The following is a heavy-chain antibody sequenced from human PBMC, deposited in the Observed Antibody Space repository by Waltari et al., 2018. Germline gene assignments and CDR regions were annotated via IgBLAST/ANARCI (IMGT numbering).Heavy chain of an antibody. V-gene: IGHV3-7*01. CDR2: TKEDGNEI. Sequence: VQLVESGGNLVQPGGSLRLSCSASGFPFSNFSFTWVRQAPGKGLEWVANTKEDGNEIYYVDSVKGRFTISRDNAKNSLFLQMNSLRAEDTAIYYCARGWAHLDSWGQGTLVTVSS. CDR3: ARGWAHLDS. J-gene: IGHJ4*02. D-gene: IGHD1-26*01. CDR1: GFPFSNFS.